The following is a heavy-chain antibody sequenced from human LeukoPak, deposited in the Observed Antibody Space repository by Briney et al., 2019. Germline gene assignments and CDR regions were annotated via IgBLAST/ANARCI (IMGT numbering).Heavy chain of an antibody. CDR2: ISGSDYST. J-gene: IGHJ4*02. Sequence: GASLRLSCAASGFPFSSYAMSWVRQAPGKGLEWISTISGSDYSTYYADSVKGRFTISRDNSKNTVYLQMNSLRAEDTALYYCAKDLYGAYDDDYWGQGTLVTVSS. D-gene: IGHD4-17*01. CDR1: GFPFSSYA. V-gene: IGHV3-23*01. CDR3: AKDLYGAYDDDY.